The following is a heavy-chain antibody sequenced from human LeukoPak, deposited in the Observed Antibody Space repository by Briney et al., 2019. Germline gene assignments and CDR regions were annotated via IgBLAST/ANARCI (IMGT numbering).Heavy chain of an antibody. J-gene: IGHJ5*02. Sequence: GGSLRLSXAASGFTFTSYWMSWVRQAPGKGLEWVANIKYERSEKYYVDSVKGRFTISRDNAKNALYLQMNSLRAEDTAVYYCARLRYGGFDPWGPGTLVTVSS. CDR3: ARLRYGGFDP. D-gene: IGHD5-18*01. V-gene: IGHV3-7*01. CDR2: IKYERSEK. CDR1: GFTFTSYW.